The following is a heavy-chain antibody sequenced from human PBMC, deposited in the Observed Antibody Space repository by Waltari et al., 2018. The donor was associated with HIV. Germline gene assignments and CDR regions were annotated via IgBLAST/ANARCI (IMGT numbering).Heavy chain of an antibody. CDR2: IYYIGST. D-gene: IGHD2-15*01. J-gene: IGHJ4*02. CDR1: GGSISSYY. CDR3: ARVSSGGGGGNRYFDY. Sequence: QVQLQESGPGLVKPSETVSLTCTVSGGSISSYYWPWLRQPPGKGLEWIGYIYYIGSTNSNPSRKGRVTISVDTSKNQFSLKLSSVTAADTAVYYCARVSSGGGGGNRYFDYWGQGALVTVSS. V-gene: IGHV4-59*01.